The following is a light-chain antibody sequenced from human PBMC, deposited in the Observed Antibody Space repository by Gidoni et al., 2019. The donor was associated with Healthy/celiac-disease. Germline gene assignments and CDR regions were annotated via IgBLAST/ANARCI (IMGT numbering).Light chain of an antibody. Sequence: SYELTQPPSVSVSPGQTARITCSGDALPQQYAYWYQQKPGQAPVLVIYKDSERPSGIPERFSGSSSGTTVTLTISGVQAEDEADYSCQSADSSGTYVVFGGGTKLPVL. CDR1: ALPQQY. CDR3: QSADSSGTYVV. J-gene: IGLJ2*01. V-gene: IGLV3-25*03. CDR2: KDS.